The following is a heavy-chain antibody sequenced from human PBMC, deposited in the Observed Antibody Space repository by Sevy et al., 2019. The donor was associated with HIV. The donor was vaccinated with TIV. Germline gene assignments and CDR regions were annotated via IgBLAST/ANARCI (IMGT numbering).Heavy chain of an antibody. CDR1: GFTFSDYY. V-gene: IGHV3-11*01. J-gene: IGHJ6*02. CDR3: ARDVAYYGSGSYYQYYYGMDV. D-gene: IGHD3-10*01. Sequence: GGSLRLSCAASGFTFSDYYMSWIRQAPGKGLEWVSYISSSGSTIYYADSVKGRFTIFTDNAKNSLYLEMNSLRAEDTAVYYCARDVAYYGSGSYYQYYYGMDVWGQGTTVTVSS. CDR2: ISSSGSTI.